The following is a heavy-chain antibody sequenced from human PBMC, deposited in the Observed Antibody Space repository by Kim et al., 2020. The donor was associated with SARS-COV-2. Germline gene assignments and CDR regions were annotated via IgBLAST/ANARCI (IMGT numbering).Heavy chain of an antibody. V-gene: IGHV3-21*01. CDR2: ISSSSSYI. Sequence: GGSLRLSCAASGFTFSSYSMNWVRQAPGKGLEWVSSISSSSSYIYYADSVKGRFTISRDNAKNSLYLQMNSLRAEDTAVYYCARESIAARPYYYYGMDVWGQGTTVTGSS. J-gene: IGHJ6*02. CDR1: GFTFSSYS. D-gene: IGHD6-6*01. CDR3: ARESIAARPYYYYGMDV.